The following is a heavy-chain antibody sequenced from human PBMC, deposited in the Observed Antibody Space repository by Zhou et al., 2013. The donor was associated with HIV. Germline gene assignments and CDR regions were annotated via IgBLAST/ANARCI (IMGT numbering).Heavy chain of an antibody. Sequence: VQLQESGPGLVKPSQTLSLTCAVSGGSISSGNYYWSWIRQPAGKGLEWIGRIYASGSTKYNPSLKSRVTISIDTSKNQFSLKLSSVTAADTAVYYCARLVAARDYHYYIDVWGRGTTVTVSS. CDR2: IYASGST. CDR1: GGSISSGNYY. D-gene: IGHD6-13*01. CDR3: ARLVAARDYHYYIDV. J-gene: IGHJ6*03. V-gene: IGHV4-61*02.